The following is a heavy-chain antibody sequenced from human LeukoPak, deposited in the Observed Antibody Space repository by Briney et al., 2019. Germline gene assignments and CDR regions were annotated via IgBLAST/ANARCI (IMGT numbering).Heavy chain of an antibody. CDR2: IYYSGST. D-gene: IGHD6-13*01. J-gene: IGHJ5*02. V-gene: IGHV4-59*01. CDR1: GGSISSYY. Sequence: SETLSLTCTVSGGSISSYYWSWIRQPPGKGLEWIGYIYYSGSTNYNPSLKSRVTISVDTSKNQSSLKLSSVTAADTAVYYCARLSFIAAEGDWFDPWGQGTLVTVSS. CDR3: ARLSFIAAEGDWFDP.